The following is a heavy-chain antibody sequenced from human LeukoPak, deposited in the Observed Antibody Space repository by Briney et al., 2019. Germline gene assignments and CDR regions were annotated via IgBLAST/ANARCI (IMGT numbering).Heavy chain of an antibody. Sequence: PGGSLRLSCAASGFTFSSYSMNWVRQAPGKGLEWVSSISSSSSYIYYADSVKSRFTISRDNAKNSLFLQMNSLRAEDTAVYYCARVKYYDSSGYSKWGQGTLVTVSS. D-gene: IGHD3-22*01. V-gene: IGHV3-21*01. CDR1: GFTFSSYS. CDR2: ISSSSSYI. CDR3: ARVKYYDSSGYSK. J-gene: IGHJ4*02.